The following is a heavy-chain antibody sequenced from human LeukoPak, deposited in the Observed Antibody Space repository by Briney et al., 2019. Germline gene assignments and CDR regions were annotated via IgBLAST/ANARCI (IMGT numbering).Heavy chain of an antibody. CDR1: GFTFSSYW. CDR2: ISYDGSNK. CDR3: AKAVTSDYHSLYYNYYMDV. J-gene: IGHJ6*03. Sequence: PGGSLRLSCTASGFTFSSYWMHWVRQAQGKGLEWVAVISYDGSNKYFGDSVKGRFTISRDNSKNTLYLQMDSLRAEDTAIYYCAKAVTSDYHSLYYNYYMDVWGKGTTVTVSS. V-gene: IGHV3-30*18. D-gene: IGHD3-10*01.